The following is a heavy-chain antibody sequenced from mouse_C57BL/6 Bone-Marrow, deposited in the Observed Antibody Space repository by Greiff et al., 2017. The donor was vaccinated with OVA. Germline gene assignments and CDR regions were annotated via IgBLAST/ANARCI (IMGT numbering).Heavy chain of an antibody. V-gene: IGHV3-6*01. D-gene: IGHD1-1*01. J-gene: IGHJ1*03. CDR2: ISYDGSN. Sequence: VQLKESGPGLVKPSQSLSLTCSVTGYSITSGYYWNWIRQFPGNKLEWMGYISYDGSNNYNPSLKNRISITRDTSKNQFFLKLNSVTTEDTATYYCANYYGSSDWYFDVWGTGTTVTVSS. CDR1: GYSITSGYY. CDR3: ANYYGSSDWYFDV.